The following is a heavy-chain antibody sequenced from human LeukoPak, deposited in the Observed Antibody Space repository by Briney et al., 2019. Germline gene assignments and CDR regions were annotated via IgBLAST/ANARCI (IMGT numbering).Heavy chain of an antibody. CDR3: ARRTVLIATRDYYYYGMDV. Sequence: SETLSLTCNLSGGSISPYYWSWIRQAPGKGLEWIGYLYYNGDTDYNPSLKSRVTISLDTSKTQFSLKLSSVTAADTAIYFCARRTVLIATRDYYYYGMDVWGQGTTVTVSS. D-gene: IGHD2-15*01. CDR1: GGSISPYY. V-gene: IGHV4-59*08. CDR2: LYYNGDT. J-gene: IGHJ6*02.